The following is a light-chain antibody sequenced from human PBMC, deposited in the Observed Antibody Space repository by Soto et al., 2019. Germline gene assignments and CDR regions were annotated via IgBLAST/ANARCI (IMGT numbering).Light chain of an antibody. V-gene: IGKV1-5*01. CDR3: QQTYTTTLT. J-gene: IGKJ4*01. CDR1: QSITTW. CDR2: DAS. Sequence: IQMTQSPSTLSASVGDRVTITCRASQSITTWLAWYQQKPAKDPKLLIYDASSLESGVPSRFSGSGSGTHFNLTISDLQTEDFATYDCQQTYTTTLTSGGGTKVDIK.